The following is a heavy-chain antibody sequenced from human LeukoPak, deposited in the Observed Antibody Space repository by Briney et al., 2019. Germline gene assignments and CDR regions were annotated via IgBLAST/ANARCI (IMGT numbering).Heavy chain of an antibody. CDR3: ARDAGWDWNYRRWFDP. CDR2: IYYSGST. V-gene: IGHV4-59*12. J-gene: IGHJ5*02. Sequence: SETLSLTCTVSGGSISSYYWSWLRQPPGKGLEWIGYIYYSGSTNYNPSLKSRVTISVDTSKNQFSLKLSSVTAADTAVYYCARDAGWDWNYRRWFDPWGQGTLVTVSS. CDR1: GGSISSYY. D-gene: IGHD1-7*01.